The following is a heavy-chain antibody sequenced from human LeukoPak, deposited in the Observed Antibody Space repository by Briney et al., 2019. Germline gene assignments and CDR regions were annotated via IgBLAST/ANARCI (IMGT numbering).Heavy chain of an antibody. CDR2: ISGSDGST. V-gene: IGHV3-23*01. J-gene: IGHJ4*02. CDR3: AREPFWSGYYSNLHFDY. CDR1: GFTFSVYD. D-gene: IGHD3-3*01. Sequence: PGGSLRLSCTASGFTFSVYDMNWVRQAPGKGLEWVSTISGSDGSTYYPDSVRGRFTISRDNSKNTLYLRMNGLRADDTALYYCAREPFWSGYYSNLHFDYWGQGTLVTVSS.